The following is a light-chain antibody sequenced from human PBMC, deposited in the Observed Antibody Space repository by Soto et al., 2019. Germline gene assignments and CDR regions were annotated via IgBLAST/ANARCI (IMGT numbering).Light chain of an antibody. CDR3: QQYGSSST. Sequence: EIVLTQSASTLSLSPGERATLSCRASQSVSSYLAGYQLKPGQAPRLLIYDASNRATGIPARFRGSGSGTDFTLTISRLQPEDFAVYYCQQYGSSSTFGQGTRLEIK. CDR2: DAS. CDR1: QSVSSY. V-gene: IGKV3-11*01. J-gene: IGKJ5*01.